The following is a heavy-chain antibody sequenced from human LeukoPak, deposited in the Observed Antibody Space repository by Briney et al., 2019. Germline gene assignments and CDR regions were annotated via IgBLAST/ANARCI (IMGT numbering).Heavy chain of an antibody. CDR3: AKYQLYYYDSSGYYYDASDI. CDR2: ISGSGGST. V-gene: IGHV3-23*01. CDR1: GFTFRSYA. J-gene: IGHJ3*02. D-gene: IGHD3-22*01. Sequence: GGSLRLSCAASGFTFRSYAMSWVRQAPGKGLEGVSAISGSGGSTYYADSVKGRFTISRDNSKNTLYLQMNSLRAEDTAVYYCAKYQLYYYDSSGYYYDASDIWGQGTMVTVSS.